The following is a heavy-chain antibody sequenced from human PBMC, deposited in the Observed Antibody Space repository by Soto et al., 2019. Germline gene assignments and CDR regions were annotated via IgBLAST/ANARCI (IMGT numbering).Heavy chain of an antibody. CDR2: INPNSGGT. CDR1: GYTFTGYY. Sequence: ASVKVSCKASGYTFTGYYMHWVRQAPGQGLEWMGWINPNSGGTNYAQKFQGWVTMTRDTSISTAYMELSRLRSDDTAVYYCARAPRYCSGGSCSSYYFDYWGQ. CDR3: ARAPRYCSGGSCSSYYFDY. V-gene: IGHV1-2*04. D-gene: IGHD2-15*01. J-gene: IGHJ4*01.